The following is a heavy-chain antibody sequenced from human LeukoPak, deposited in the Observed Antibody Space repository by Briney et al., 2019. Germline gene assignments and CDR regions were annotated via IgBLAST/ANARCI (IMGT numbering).Heavy chain of an antibody. CDR2: INRSGST. CDR3: ARGDCSGSICYSPMDV. CDR1: GGSFSGYY. V-gene: IGHV4-34*01. J-gene: IGHJ6*03. D-gene: IGHD2-21*01. Sequence: SETLSLTCAVYGGSFSGYYWSWIRQPPGKGLEWIGEINRSGSTNYNPSLKSRFTISVDTSKNQFSLRLSSVTAADTAVYYCARGDCSGSICYSPMDVWGTGTTVTVSS.